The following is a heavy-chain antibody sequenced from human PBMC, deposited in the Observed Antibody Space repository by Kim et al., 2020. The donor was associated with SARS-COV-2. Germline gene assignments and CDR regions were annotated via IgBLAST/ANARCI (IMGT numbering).Heavy chain of an antibody. CDR2: INHSGST. CDR3: AREATRGWVGMYV. D-gene: IGHD5-12*01. CDR1: GGSFSGYY. V-gene: IGHV4-34*01. Sequence: SETLSLTCAVYGGSFSGYYWSWIRQPPGKGLEWIGEINHSGSTNYNPSLKSRVTISVDTSKNQFSLKLSSVTAADTAVYYCAREATRGWVGMYVWGQGTTVTVSS. J-gene: IGHJ6*02.